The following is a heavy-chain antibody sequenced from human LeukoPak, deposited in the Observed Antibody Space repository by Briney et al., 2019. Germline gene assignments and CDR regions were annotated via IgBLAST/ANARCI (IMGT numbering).Heavy chain of an antibody. CDR3: ARDQVYSGYDFFDY. Sequence: GVSLRLSCAASGFTFSGYSMNWVRQAPGKGLEWVSSISSSSSYIYYADSVKGRFTISRDNAKNSLYLQMNSLRAEDTAVYYCARDQVYSGYDFFDYWGQGTLVTVSS. J-gene: IGHJ4*02. CDR2: ISSSSSYI. D-gene: IGHD5-12*01. CDR1: GFTFSGYS. V-gene: IGHV3-21*01.